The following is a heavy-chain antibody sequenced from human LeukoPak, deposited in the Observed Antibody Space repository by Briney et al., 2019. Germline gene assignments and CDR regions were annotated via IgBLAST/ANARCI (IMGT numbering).Heavy chain of an antibody. CDR3: ARDLQNAGMDV. CDR2: IYYSGST. D-gene: IGHD5-24*01. V-gene: IGHV4-59*01. J-gene: IGHJ6*02. CDR1: GGSISSYY. Sequence: SETLSLTCTVSGGSISSYYWSWIRQPPGKGLEWIGYIYYSGSTNYNPSLKSRVTISVDTSKNQFSLKLSSVTAADTAVYYCARDLQNAGMDVWGQGTTVTVSS.